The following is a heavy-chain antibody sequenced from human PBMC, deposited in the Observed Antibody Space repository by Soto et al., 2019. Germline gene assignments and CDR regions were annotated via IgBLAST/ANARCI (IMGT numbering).Heavy chain of an antibody. D-gene: IGHD2-2*01. V-gene: IGHV3-30*18. CDR1: GFTFSSYG. Sequence: GGSLRLSCAASGFTFSSYGMHWVRQAPGKGLEWVAVISYDGSNKYYADSVKGRFTISRDNSKNTLYLQMNSLRAEDTAVYYCANLLVVPAAHQVSKGEKYYYGIDVCGQGPTVTVYS. CDR3: ANLLVVPAAHQVSKGEKYYYGIDV. J-gene: IGHJ6*02. CDR2: ISYDGSNK.